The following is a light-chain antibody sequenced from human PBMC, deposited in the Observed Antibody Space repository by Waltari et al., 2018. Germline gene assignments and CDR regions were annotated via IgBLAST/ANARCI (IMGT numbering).Light chain of an antibody. CDR1: SSDVGAFQS. J-gene: IGLJ2*01. V-gene: IGLV2-14*03. Sequence: QSALTPPASVSGSPGQSIAISCTGSSSDVGAFQSVSWYQQNPGKVPKLIIYDVNKRPSAVSHRFSGSKSGSTASLTISGLQPEDEADYYCCSFTSGSSLRFGGGTKLTVL. CDR2: DVN. CDR3: CSFTSGSSLR.